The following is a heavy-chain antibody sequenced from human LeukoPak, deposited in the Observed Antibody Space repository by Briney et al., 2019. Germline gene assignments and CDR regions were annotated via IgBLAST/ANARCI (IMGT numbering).Heavy chain of an antibody. CDR1: GGSISSGDYY. V-gene: IGHV4-30-4*01. J-gene: IGHJ4*02. CDR3: ARGTRSLIAAAGTEDY. D-gene: IGHD6-13*01. CDR2: IYYSGST. Sequence: SETLSLTCTVSGGSISSGDYYWSWIRQPPGKGLEWIGYIYYSGSTYYNPSLKSRVTISVDTFKNQFSLKLSSVTAADTAVYYCARGTRSLIAAAGTEDYWGQGTLVTVSS.